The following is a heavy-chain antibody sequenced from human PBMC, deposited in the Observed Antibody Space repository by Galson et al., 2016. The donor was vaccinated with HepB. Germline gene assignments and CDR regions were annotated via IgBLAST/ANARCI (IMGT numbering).Heavy chain of an antibody. D-gene: IGHD3-10*01. CDR2: IYYLGTT. CDR1: GGPLDSYY. CDR3: ARADRLVRGVVHSPVIYAMDV. V-gene: IGHV4-59*01. J-gene: IGHJ6*02. Sequence: SETLSLTCTVSGGPLDSYYWSWIRQSPGKGLEWTGLIYYLGTTNYSPSLKSRVRMSLDMSKKQFSLRLTSVTAADTAVYYCARADRLVRGVVHSPVIYAMDVWGQGTTVIVSS.